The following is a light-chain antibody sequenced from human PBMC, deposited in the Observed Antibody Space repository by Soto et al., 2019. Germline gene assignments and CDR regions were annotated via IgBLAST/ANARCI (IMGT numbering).Light chain of an antibody. CDR1: QSVSSK. V-gene: IGKV3-15*01. Sequence: EIVMTQSPATLSVSPGEGATLSCRASQSVSSKLAWYQQKPGQAPRLLIYGASTRATGIPARFSGSGSGTEFTLIISSLQSEDSAVYYCQQRGKWPSTFGPGTKVDIK. CDR2: GAS. J-gene: IGKJ2*02. CDR3: QQRGKWPST.